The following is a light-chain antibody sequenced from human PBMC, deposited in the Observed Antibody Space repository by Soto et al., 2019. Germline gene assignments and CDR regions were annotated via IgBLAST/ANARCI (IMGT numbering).Light chain of an antibody. CDR1: SSDGGGYNF. CDR2: EVN. Sequence: QSALTQPPSASGSPGQSVTISCTGTSSDGGGYNFVSWYQQHPGKAPKLMIYEVNKPPSGVPNRFSGSKSGNTASLTVSGLQAEYEADDYCSSYAGNNNRYVFVTRTKLTVL. CDR3: SSYAGNNNRYV. V-gene: IGLV2-8*01. J-gene: IGLJ1*01.